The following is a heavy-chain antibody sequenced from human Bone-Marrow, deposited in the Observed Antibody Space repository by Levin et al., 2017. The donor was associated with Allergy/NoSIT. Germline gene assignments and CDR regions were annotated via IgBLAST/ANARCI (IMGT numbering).Heavy chain of an antibody. CDR1: GYSFTSYW. D-gene: IGHD3-9*01. CDR3: ARQSVVGDILTGGDY. V-gene: IGHV5-51*01. J-gene: IGHJ4*02. Sequence: GESLKISCQGSGYSFTSYWIGWVRQMPGKGLEWMGIIYPGDSDTRYSPSFQGQVTISADKSISTAYLQWSSLKASDTAMYYCARQSVVGDILTGGDYWGQGTLVTVSS. CDR2: IYPGDSDT.